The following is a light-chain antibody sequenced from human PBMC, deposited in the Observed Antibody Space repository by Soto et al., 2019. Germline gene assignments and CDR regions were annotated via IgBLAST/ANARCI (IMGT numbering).Light chain of an antibody. Sequence: EVVMTQSPSTLSVSAGDGVTLSCRASLTISDNYLAWYQQKAGQAPRLVIFGASSRATGIPERFSGSGSGTDFTLTISRLEPDDFAVYYCQQYNNWPWTFGQGTKVDIK. CDR3: QQYNNWPWT. J-gene: IGKJ1*01. CDR1: LTISDNY. V-gene: IGKV3D-20*02. CDR2: GAS.